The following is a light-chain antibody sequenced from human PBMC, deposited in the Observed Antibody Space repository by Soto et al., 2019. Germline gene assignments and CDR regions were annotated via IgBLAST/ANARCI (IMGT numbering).Light chain of an antibody. Sequence: QSVLTQSSSASASLGSSVKLTCTLSSGHSSYIIAWHQQQPGKAPRYLMKLEGSGSYNKGSAIPDRFSGSSSGADRYLTISNLQFEDEADYYCETWDSNTVVFGGGTKVTVL. CDR1: SGHSSYI. V-gene: IGLV4-60*02. CDR2: LEGSGSY. J-gene: IGLJ2*01. CDR3: ETWDSNTVV.